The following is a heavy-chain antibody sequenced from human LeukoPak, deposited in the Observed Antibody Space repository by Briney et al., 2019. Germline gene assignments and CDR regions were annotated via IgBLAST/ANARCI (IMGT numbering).Heavy chain of an antibody. Sequence: GGSPRLSCAASGFTFSSYSMNWVRQAPGKGLEWVSSISSSSSYIYYADSVKGRFTISRDNSKNTLYLQMDSLRAEDTAVYYCAKDLVVVPAVNFDYWGQGTLVTVSS. CDR1: GFTFSSYS. V-gene: IGHV3-21*04. CDR3: AKDLVVVPAVNFDY. CDR2: ISSSSSYI. J-gene: IGHJ4*02. D-gene: IGHD2-2*01.